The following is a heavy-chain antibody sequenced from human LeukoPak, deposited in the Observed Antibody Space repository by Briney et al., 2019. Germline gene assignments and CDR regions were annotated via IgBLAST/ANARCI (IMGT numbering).Heavy chain of an antibody. Sequence: ASETLSLTCTVYGRSISPYYGSWVRQTPGKGLEWLGYILYIGTTTNYNPSLKSRVTISVDTSMIQFSLKLSCVTAADTAVYYCARVGDWNDLVYWGQGTLVTVSS. V-gene: IGHV4-59*01. CDR1: GRSISPYY. CDR3: ARVGDWNDLVY. D-gene: IGHD1-1*01. CDR2: ILYIGTT. J-gene: IGHJ4*02.